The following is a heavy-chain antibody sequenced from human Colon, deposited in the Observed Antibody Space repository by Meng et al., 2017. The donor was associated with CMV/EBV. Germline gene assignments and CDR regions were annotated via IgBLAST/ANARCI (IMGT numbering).Heavy chain of an antibody. V-gene: IGHV1-2*02. J-gene: IGHJ4*02. CDR1: KYTFTDYY. Sequence: ASVKVSCKASKYTFTDYYIHWVRQAPGQGLEWMGWINPKSGDTKYAQKFQGRVTMTRDTSISTAYMELSRLRSDDTAVYYCARGRRDGYNHFDYWGQGTLVTVSS. D-gene: IGHD5-24*01. CDR3: ARGRRDGYNHFDY. CDR2: INPKSGDT.